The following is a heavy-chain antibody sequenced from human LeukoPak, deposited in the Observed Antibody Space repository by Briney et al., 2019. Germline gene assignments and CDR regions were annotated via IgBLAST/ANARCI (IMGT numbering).Heavy chain of an antibody. V-gene: IGHV3-7*01. D-gene: IGHD4/OR15-4a*01. CDR3: ARDTLGEGEDANYAVYYFDY. CDR1: GFTFRTYW. CDR2: IKQDGTGK. Sequence: GGSLRLSCAASGFTFRTYWMSWVRQARGKGLEWVGNIKQDGTGKYCMGSVGGRFTISRDNAKNSLDLQMNSLRAEDTAVYYCARDTLGEGEDANYAVYYFDYWGQGTPVTVSS. J-gene: IGHJ4*02.